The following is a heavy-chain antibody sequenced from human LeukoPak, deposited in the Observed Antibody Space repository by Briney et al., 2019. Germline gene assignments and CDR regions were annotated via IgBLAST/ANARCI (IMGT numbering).Heavy chain of an antibody. D-gene: IGHD6-6*01. CDR2: IRFDSNK. Sequence: PGGSLRLSCATSGFTFSSYGMHWVRQAPGKGLEWVAFIRFDSNKYYTDSVKGRFTISRDNSKNTLYLQMNSLRAEDTAVYYCANTGSYYFDYWGQGTLVTVSS. J-gene: IGHJ4*02. CDR1: GFTFSSYG. CDR3: ANTGSYYFDY. V-gene: IGHV3-30*02.